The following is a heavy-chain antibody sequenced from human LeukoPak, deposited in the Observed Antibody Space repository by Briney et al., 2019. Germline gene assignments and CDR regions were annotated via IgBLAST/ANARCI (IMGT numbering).Heavy chain of an antibody. J-gene: IGHJ6*03. D-gene: IGHD3-10*01. CDR3: ARLPVTMVRGVIMSYYYYYMDV. V-gene: IGHV4-34*01. CDR1: GGSFSGYY. Sequence: LETLSLTCAVYGGSFSGYYWSWIRQPPGKGLEWIGEINHSGSTNYNPSLKSRVTISVDTSKNQFSLKLSSVTAADTAVYYCARLPVTMVRGVIMSYYYYYMDVWGKGTTVTVSS. CDR2: INHSGST.